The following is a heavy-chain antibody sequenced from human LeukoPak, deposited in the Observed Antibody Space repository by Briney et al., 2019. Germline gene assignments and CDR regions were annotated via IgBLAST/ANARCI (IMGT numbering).Heavy chain of an antibody. Sequence: KPSETLSLTCAVSGGSITSYYWSWIRQPPGKGLEWIAYIYYSGDTNYNPSFKGRVPISVDTSKNQFSLKLSSVAAADTAIYYCARQPSGTAAFDIWGQGTMVTVSS. D-gene: IGHD1/OR15-1a*01. CDR2: IYYSGDT. CDR1: GGSITSYY. CDR3: ARQPSGTAAFDI. J-gene: IGHJ3*02. V-gene: IGHV4-59*08.